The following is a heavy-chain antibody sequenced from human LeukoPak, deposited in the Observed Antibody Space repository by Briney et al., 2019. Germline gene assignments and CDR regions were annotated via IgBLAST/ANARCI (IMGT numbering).Heavy chain of an antibody. Sequence: GASVKVSCEASGYTFTGYYMHWVRHGPGQGLEWMGIINPSGGSTSYAQKFQGRVTMTRDMSTSTVYMELSSLRSEDTAVYYCARDTMGYWGQGTLVTVSS. CDR2: INPSGGST. CDR3: ARDTMGY. V-gene: IGHV1-46*01. CDR1: GYTFTGYY. J-gene: IGHJ4*02. D-gene: IGHD3-3*01.